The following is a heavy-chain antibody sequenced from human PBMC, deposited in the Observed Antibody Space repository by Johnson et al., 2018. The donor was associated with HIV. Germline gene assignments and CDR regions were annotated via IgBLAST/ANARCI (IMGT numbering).Heavy chain of an antibody. V-gene: IGHV3-30*18. Sequence: VQLVESGGGVVQPRRSLRLSCAASGFTFSSYGMHWVRQAPGKGLEWVAIISYDGSNKYYRDSVKGRFTISRDNSKNTLYLQMNSLRAEDTAVYYCAKERAYIRTFDIWGQGTLVTVSS. D-gene: IGHD5-18*01. CDR1: GFTFSSYG. CDR2: ISYDGSNK. J-gene: IGHJ3*02. CDR3: AKERAYIRTFDI.